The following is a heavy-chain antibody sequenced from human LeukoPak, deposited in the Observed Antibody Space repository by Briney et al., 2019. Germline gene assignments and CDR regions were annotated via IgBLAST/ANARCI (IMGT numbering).Heavy chain of an antibody. Sequence: SVKVSCKASGGTFSSYAISWVRQAPGQGLEWMGGIIPIFGTANYAQKFQGRVTITTDESTSTAYMELSSLRSEDTAVYYCARDRYYDSSGYNHDYWGQGTLVTVPS. V-gene: IGHV1-69*05. J-gene: IGHJ4*02. CDR1: GGTFSSYA. CDR2: IIPIFGTA. CDR3: ARDRYYDSSGYNHDY. D-gene: IGHD3-22*01.